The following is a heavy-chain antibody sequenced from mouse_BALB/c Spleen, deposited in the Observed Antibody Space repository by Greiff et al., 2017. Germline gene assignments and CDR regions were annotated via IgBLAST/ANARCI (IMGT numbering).Heavy chain of an antibody. Sequence: VQLQQSGPELVKPGASVKIPCKASGYTFTDYNMDWVKQSHGKSLEWIGDINPYNDGTKYNEKFKGKATLTSDKSSSTAYMELSSLTSEDSAVYYCAPRFAYWGQGTLVTVSA. J-gene: IGHJ3*01. V-gene: IGHV1-18*01. CDR2: INPYNDGT. CDR3: APRFAY. CDR1: GYTFTDYN.